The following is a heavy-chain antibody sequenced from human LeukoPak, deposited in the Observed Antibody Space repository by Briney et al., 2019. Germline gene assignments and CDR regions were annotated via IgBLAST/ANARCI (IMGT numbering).Heavy chain of an antibody. CDR1: GFTFSDYW. D-gene: IGHD3-10*01. J-gene: IGHJ4*02. CDR2: INTDGSIT. CDR3: ARDRGPRTGFMVREAYDY. V-gene: IGHV3-74*01. Sequence: GSLRLSCAASGFTFSDYWIHWVRQAPGKGLVWVSRINTDGSITNYANSVKGRFSISRDNAKNTLYLQMSSLRAEDTAVYYCARDRGPRTGFMVREAYDYWGQGTLVTVSS.